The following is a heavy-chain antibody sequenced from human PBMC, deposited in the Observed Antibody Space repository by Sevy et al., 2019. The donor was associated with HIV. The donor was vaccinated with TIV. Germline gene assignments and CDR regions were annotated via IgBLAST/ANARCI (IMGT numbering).Heavy chain of an antibody. CDR3: ARSNPDGYNYSYYYGMDV. J-gene: IGHJ6*02. CDR1: GDTFGNYV. CDR2: IIPVFGSA. Sequence: VKVSCKASGDTFGNYVIAWVRQAPGQGLEWVGGIIPVFGSANSAQKFQDRVTITADVSTSTAYMELRRLRSEDTAVYYCARSNPDGYNYSYYYGMDVWGQGTTVTVSS. D-gene: IGHD5-12*01. V-gene: IGHV1-69*01.